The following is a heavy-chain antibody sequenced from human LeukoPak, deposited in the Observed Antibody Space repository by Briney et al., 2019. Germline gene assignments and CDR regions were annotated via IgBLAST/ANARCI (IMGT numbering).Heavy chain of an antibody. CDR3: ARGPIAAAGINWFDP. CDR2: IYHSGST. J-gene: IGHJ5*02. Sequence: SETLSLTCAVYGGSFSGYYWSWIRQPPGKGLEWIGYIYHSGSTNYNPSLKSRVTISVDTSKNQFSLKLTSVTAADTAVYYCARGPIAAAGINWFDPWGQGTLVTVSS. CDR1: GGSFSGYY. D-gene: IGHD6-13*01. V-gene: IGHV4-59*01.